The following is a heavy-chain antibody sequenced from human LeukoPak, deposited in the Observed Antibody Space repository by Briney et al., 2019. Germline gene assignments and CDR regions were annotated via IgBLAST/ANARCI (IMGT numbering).Heavy chain of an antibody. Sequence: SGTLSLTCDVSGGSISSSNWWSWVRQPPGKGLEWIGEIYHSGSTNYNPSLKSRVTISVDKSKNQFSLKLSSVTAADTAVYYCARGDHSSGWYPSFDYWGQGTLVTVSS. CDR2: IYHSGST. D-gene: IGHD6-19*01. CDR3: ARGDHSSGWYPSFDY. V-gene: IGHV4-4*02. CDR1: GGSISSSNW. J-gene: IGHJ4*02.